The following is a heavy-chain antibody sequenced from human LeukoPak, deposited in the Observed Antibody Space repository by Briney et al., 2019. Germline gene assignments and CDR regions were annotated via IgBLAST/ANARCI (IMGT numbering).Heavy chain of an antibody. D-gene: IGHD4-17*01. V-gene: IGHV3-48*01. CDR2: ISSSSSTI. Sequence: GGSLRLSCAASGFTFSSYSMNWVRQAPGKGLEWVSYISSSSSTIYYADSVKGRFTISRDNSKNTLYLQMNSLRAEDTAVYYCAKGGVTTTSQFDPWGQGTLVTVSS. CDR1: GFTFSSYS. J-gene: IGHJ5*02. CDR3: AKGGVTTTSQFDP.